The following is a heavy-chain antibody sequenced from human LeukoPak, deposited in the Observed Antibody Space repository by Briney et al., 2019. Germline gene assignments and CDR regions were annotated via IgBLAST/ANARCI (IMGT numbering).Heavy chain of an antibody. V-gene: IGHV4-38-2*02. CDR2: IYHDGSA. CDR1: GYPISSGYY. Sequence: ASETLSLTCGVSGYPISSGYYWGWIRQPPGEGLEWIGSIYHDGSASYNPSLKSQVTISVDTSKNQFSLKLSSVTAADTAVYYCVREHKNGNPGGYWGQGTLVTVSS. J-gene: IGHJ4*02. CDR3: VREHKNGNPGGY. D-gene: IGHD1-1*01.